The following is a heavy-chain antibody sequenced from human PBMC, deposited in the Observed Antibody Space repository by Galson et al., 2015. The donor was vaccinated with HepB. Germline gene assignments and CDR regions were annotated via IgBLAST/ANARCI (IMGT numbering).Heavy chain of an antibody. V-gene: IGHV3-64*01. Sequence: SLRLSCAASGFTFSSYAMHWVRQAPGKGLEYVSAISSNGGSTYYANSVKGRFTISRDNAKNSLYLQMNSLRAEDTAVYYCARVGYYDSGGYYEGFDPWGQGTLVTVSS. CDR1: GFTFSSYA. CDR3: ARVGYYDSGGYYEGFDP. CDR2: ISSNGGST. J-gene: IGHJ5*02. D-gene: IGHD3-22*01.